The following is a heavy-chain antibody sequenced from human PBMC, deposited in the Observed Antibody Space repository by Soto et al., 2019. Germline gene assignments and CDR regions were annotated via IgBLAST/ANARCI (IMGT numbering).Heavy chain of an antibody. D-gene: IGHD3-22*01. J-gene: IGHJ4*02. CDR1: GGSFSGYY. V-gene: IGHV4-34*01. CDR2: IYYSGST. Sequence: PSETLSLTCAVYGGSFSGYYWSWIHQPPGKGLEWIGSIYYSGSTYYNPSLKSRVTISVDTSKNQFSLKLSSVTAADTAVYYCARHVNYYDSSGPGGFDYWGQGTLVTVSS. CDR3: ARHVNYYDSSGPGGFDY.